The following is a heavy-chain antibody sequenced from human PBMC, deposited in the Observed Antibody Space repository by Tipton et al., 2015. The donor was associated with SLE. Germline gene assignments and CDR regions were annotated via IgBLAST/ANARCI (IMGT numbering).Heavy chain of an antibody. Sequence: TLSLTCAVSGVSISSGGYSWSWIRQPPGKGLEWIGNIYHTGSTYYNPSLESRVTISVDRSKNQFSLKLTSVTAADTAVHYCARVGENYYDSSGYYYYWGQGTLVTVSS. V-gene: IGHV4-30-2*01. CDR3: ARVGENYYDSSGYYYY. CDR1: GVSISSGGYS. CDR2: IYHTGST. J-gene: IGHJ4*02. D-gene: IGHD3-22*01.